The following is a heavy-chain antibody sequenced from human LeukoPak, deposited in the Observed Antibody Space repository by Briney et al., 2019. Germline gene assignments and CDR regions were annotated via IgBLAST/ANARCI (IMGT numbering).Heavy chain of an antibody. V-gene: IGHV3-48*03. Sequence: PGGSLRLSCAASGFTFSSYGMNWVRQAPGKGLEWVTYISSSGSTIYYVDSVKGRFTISRDNAKNSLYLQMNSLRAEDTAVYYCARLKLSGGYYHYSDFLDYWGQGTLVTVSS. CDR2: ISSSGSTI. CDR1: GFTFSSYG. J-gene: IGHJ4*02. CDR3: ARLKLSGGYYHYSDFLDY. D-gene: IGHD3-22*01.